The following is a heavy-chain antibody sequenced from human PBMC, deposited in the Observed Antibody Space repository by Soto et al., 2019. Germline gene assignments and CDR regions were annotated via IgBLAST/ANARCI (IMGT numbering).Heavy chain of an antibody. V-gene: IGHV4-4*02. Sequence: QVQLQMSGPGLVKPSGTLSLTCVVSGGPVSGDDWWNWVRQPPGKGLEWIGEIFHGGNIYYNPSLTSRVTISIDKSNNQFSLNLNSVTAADTAVYYCARDHRYAKSWGFDYWGQGALVTVSS. J-gene: IGHJ4*02. D-gene: IGHD3-16*02. CDR1: GGPVSGDDW. CDR3: ARDHRYAKSWGFDY. CDR2: IFHGGNI.